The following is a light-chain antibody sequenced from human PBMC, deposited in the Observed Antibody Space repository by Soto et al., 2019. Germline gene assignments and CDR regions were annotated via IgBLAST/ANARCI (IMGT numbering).Light chain of an antibody. CDR3: QQYGNSPWT. V-gene: IGKV2-28*01. Sequence: IVMTQSQLYLPVTPGEPASISCGSSQSLLHSNGYNYLDWYLTKPGQSPQLLIYLGSNRASGVPDRFSGSGSGTDFTLTFSRLEPEDFAVYYCQQYGNSPWTFGQGTKVDIK. J-gene: IGKJ1*01. CDR2: LGS. CDR1: QSLLHSNGYNY.